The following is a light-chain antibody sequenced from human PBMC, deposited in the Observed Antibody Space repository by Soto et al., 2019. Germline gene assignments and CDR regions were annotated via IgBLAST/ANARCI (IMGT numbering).Light chain of an antibody. CDR2: EVN. CDR3: SSFSSSSTPYV. J-gene: IGLJ1*01. CDR1: STGVGGYKY. V-gene: IGLV2-14*01. Sequence: QSVLTQPASVSGSPGQSITISCTGTSTGVGGYKYVSWYQQHPGTAPKLMIFEVNGRPSGVSDRFSGSKSGNTVSLTISGLQPEDEADYYCSSFSSSSTPYVFGTGTKVTVL.